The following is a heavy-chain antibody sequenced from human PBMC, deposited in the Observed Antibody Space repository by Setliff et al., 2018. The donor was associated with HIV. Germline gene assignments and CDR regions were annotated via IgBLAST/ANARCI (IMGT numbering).Heavy chain of an antibody. CDR3: AGGRYFRDIRDSRFDF. J-gene: IGHJ4*02. CDR1: GAFLNSIGDY. V-gene: IGHV4-31*03. D-gene: IGHD3-9*01. CDR2: IYYTGDI. Sequence: TLSLTCSVSGAFLNSIGDYCGWIRQFPGKAPEWIGYIYYTGDIHYHPSLQSRLTLSRDTANNHLSLKFNSMTAADTAMYYCAGGRYFRDIRDSRFDFWGQGTRVTSPQ.